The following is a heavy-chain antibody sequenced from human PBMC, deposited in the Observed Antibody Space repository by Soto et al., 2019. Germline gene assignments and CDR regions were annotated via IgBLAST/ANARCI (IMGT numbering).Heavy chain of an antibody. V-gene: IGHV3-30-3*01. J-gene: IGHJ4*02. CDR1: GFTFSSYA. D-gene: IGHD1-1*01. Sequence: PGGSLRLSCAASGFTFSSYAMHWVRQAPGKGLEWVAVISYDGSNKYYADSVKGRFTISRDNSKNTLYLQMSGLRADDTALYYCTVEQEHWGQGALVTVSS. CDR2: ISYDGSNK. CDR3: TVEQEH.